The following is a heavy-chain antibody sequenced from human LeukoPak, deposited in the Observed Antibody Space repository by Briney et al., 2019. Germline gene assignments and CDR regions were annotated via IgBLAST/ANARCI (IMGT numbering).Heavy chain of an antibody. Sequence: PSETLSLTCAVSGVSFNDYYWSWVRQTPEKGLEWIGEINHSGYTNDSPSLKSRVTLSIDKSRKQLSLNLRSVTVADTGIYYVTRMTTGNDYWGQGTLVTVSS. CDR2: INHSGYT. CDR3: TRMTTGNDY. D-gene: IGHD4-17*01. CDR1: GVSFNDYY. V-gene: IGHV4-34*01. J-gene: IGHJ4*02.